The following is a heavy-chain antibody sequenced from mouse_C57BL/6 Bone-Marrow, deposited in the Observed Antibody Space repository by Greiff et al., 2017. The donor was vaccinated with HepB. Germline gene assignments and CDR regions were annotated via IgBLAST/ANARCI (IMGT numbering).Heavy chain of an antibody. CDR3: ARGGTGSYWYFDV. Sequence: QVQLQQSGAELARPGASVKLSCKASGYTFTSYGISWVKQRTGQGLEWIGEIYPRSGNTYSNEKFKGKATLTADKSSSTAYMELRSLTSEDSAVYFCARGGTGSYWYFDVWGTGTTVTVSS. CDR1: GYTFTSYG. D-gene: IGHD4-1*01. CDR2: IYPRSGNT. J-gene: IGHJ1*03. V-gene: IGHV1-81*01.